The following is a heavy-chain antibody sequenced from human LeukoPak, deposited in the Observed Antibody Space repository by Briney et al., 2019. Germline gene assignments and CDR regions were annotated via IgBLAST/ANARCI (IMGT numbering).Heavy chain of an antibody. Sequence: PGGSLRLSCAASGFTVNSNYLSRVRQAPGKGLEWVSTLYNTGNTYYANSVKGRFSISRDNSKNTLFLQMNSLRAEDTATYYCARLTADGRLYFVDWGPGTLVTVSS. V-gene: IGHV3-53*01. CDR2: LYNTGNT. CDR1: GFTVNSNY. J-gene: IGHJ4*02. D-gene: IGHD6-13*01. CDR3: ARLTADGRLYFVD.